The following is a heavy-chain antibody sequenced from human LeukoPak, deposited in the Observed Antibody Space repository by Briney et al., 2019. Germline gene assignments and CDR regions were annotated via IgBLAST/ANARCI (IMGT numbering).Heavy chain of an antibody. D-gene: IGHD5-18*01. Sequence: GGSLRLSCAASGFTVSNNSMNWVRQTPGKGLEWVSIIYSGGSTNYADSVKGRFTISRDNSKNTLYLQMNSLRAEDTAVYYCLYGYTLDFWGQGTLVSVSS. CDR1: GFTVSNNS. CDR3: LYGYTLDF. J-gene: IGHJ4*02. CDR2: IYSGGST. V-gene: IGHV3-53*01.